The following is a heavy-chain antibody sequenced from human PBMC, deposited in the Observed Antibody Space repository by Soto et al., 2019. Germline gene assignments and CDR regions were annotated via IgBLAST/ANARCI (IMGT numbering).Heavy chain of an antibody. CDR1: GGTFSSYT. CDR2: IIPILGIA. V-gene: IGHV1-69*08. D-gene: IGHD2-21*02. CDR3: AREVAYCGGDCSSFDY. Sequence: QVQLVQSGAEVKKPGSSVKVSCKASGGTFSSYTISWVRQAPGQGLEWMGRIIPILGIANYAQKFQGRVTITADKSTRTAYMEMSSLRSEDTAVYYCAREVAYCGGDCSSFDYWGQGTLVTVSS. J-gene: IGHJ4*02.